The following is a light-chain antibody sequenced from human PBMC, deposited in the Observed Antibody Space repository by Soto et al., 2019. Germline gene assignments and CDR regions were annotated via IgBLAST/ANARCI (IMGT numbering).Light chain of an antibody. J-gene: IGKJ4*01. CDR2: GAS. Sequence: EIVMTQSPATLSVSQGGRATLSCRASQSVSSNLAWYQQKPGQAPRLLIYGASTRATGFPARFSGSGSGTEFTLTISSLQSEDFAVYYWQQYKNWPLTFGGGTRVEIK. V-gene: IGKV3-15*01. CDR3: QQYKNWPLT. CDR1: QSVSSN.